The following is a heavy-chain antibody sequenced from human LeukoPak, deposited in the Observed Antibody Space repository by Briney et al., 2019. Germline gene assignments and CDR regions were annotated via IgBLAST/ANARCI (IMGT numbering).Heavy chain of an antibody. Sequence: GGSVKVSCKASGYTFTSYDINWVRQAPGQGIEGMGWMNPNSGNTVYAQKFEGRVTITSNTSISTAYMELSSLSSEDTAVYYCARDRSSPHNWFDPWGQGTLVTVSS. V-gene: IGHV1-8*01. CDR3: ARDRSSPHNWFDP. J-gene: IGHJ5*02. CDR1: GYTFTSYD. D-gene: IGHD6-13*01. CDR2: MNPNSGNT.